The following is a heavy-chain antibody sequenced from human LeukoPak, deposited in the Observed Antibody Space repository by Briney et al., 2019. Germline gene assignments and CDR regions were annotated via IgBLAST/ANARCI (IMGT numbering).Heavy chain of an antibody. CDR2: IYTSGST. V-gene: IGHV4-4*07. D-gene: IGHD2-2*02. J-gene: IGHJ5*02. Sequence: SETLSLTCTVSGGSMSSYYWSWIRQPAGKGLEWIGRIYTSGSTNYNPSLKSRVTMSVDTSKNQFSLKLSSVTAADTAVYYCARDGVVVPAAIEAWFDPWGQGTLVTVSS. CDR3: ARDGVVVPAAIEAWFDP. CDR1: GGSMSSYY.